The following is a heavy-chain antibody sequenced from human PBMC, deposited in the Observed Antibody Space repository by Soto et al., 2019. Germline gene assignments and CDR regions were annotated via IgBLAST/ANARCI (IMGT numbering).Heavy chain of an antibody. J-gene: IGHJ4*02. D-gene: IGHD4-17*01. CDR2: INAGGGST. V-gene: IGHV3-23*01. Sequence: GGSLRLSCAASGFTFNSHAMNWVRQAPGKGLDWVSAINAGGGSTYYADSVRGRFTISRDNSKNTLFLQMNSLRAEDTAVYYCAKGMTTVTTLNLIYWGLGTLVTVSS. CDR1: GFTFNSHA. CDR3: AKGMTTVTTLNLIY.